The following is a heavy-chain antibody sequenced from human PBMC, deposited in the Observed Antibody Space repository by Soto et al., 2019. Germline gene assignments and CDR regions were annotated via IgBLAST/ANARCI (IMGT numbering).Heavy chain of an antibody. J-gene: IGHJ5*02. Sequence: GGSLRLSCAASGFTFSSYAMSWVRQAPGKGLEWVSSLLRSGSSAYYADSVKGRFTISRDNSKNTLYLQMNSLRAEDTAVYYCARDPAPYSSGPSGGPWGRGTLVTVSS. V-gene: IGHV3-23*01. D-gene: IGHD6-19*01. CDR1: GFTFSSYA. CDR3: ARDPAPYSSGPSGGP. CDR2: LLRSGSSA.